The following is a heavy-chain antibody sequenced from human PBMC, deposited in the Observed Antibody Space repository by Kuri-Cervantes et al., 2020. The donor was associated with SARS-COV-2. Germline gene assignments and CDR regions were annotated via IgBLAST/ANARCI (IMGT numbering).Heavy chain of an antibody. Sequence: ASVKVSCKASGYTFTSYYMHWVRQAPGQGLEWMGIINPSGGSTSYAQKFRGRVTMTRDTSTSTVYMEPSSLRSEDTAVYYCARSPSNGDYDGWFDYWGQGTLVTVSS. CDR1: GYTFTSYY. J-gene: IGHJ4*02. CDR3: ARSPSNGDYDGWFDY. D-gene: IGHD4-17*01. CDR2: INPSGGST. V-gene: IGHV1-46*01.